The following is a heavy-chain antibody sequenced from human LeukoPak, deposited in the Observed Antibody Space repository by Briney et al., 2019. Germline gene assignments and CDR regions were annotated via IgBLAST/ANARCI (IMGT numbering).Heavy chain of an antibody. CDR2: VSGPGGRT. CDR3: AKPHDYGDYTFDY. D-gene: IGHD4-17*01. J-gene: IGHJ4*02. CDR1: GFTFSTYA. Sequence: GGSLRLSCAASGFTFSTYAMSWVRQAPGKGLEWVSVVSGPGGRTYYADSVKGRFTISRDNSKNTLYLQMNSLRAEDTAVYYCAKPHDYGDYTFDYWGQGTLVTVSS. V-gene: IGHV3-23*01.